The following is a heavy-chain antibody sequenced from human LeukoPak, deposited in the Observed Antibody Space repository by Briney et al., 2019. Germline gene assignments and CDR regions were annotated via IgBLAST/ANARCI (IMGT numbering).Heavy chain of an antibody. D-gene: IGHD3-3*01. Sequence: GGSLRLSCAASGFTFSNAWMNWVRQAPGKGLEWVSSISSSSSYIYYADSVKGRFTISRDNAKNSLYLQMNSLRAEDTAVYYCAGHYDFWSGYLNWFDPWGQGTLVTVSS. V-gene: IGHV3-21*01. CDR1: GFTFSNAW. J-gene: IGHJ5*02. CDR3: AGHYDFWSGYLNWFDP. CDR2: ISSSSSYI.